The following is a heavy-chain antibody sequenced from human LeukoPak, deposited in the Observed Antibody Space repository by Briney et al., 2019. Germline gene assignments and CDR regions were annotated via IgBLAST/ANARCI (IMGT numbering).Heavy chain of an antibody. D-gene: IGHD1-1*01. V-gene: IGHV5-10-1*01. CDR2: FDPADSQT. CDR1: GYSFTSYW. CDR3: ARQLTSGDCDY. Sequence: GESLRISCQGSGYSFTSYWICWVRQMPGRGLEWMGRFDPADSQTNYSPSFQGHVTISADKSISTDYLQWSTLKASDTAMYYCARQLTSGDCDYWGQGTLVTVSS. J-gene: IGHJ4*02.